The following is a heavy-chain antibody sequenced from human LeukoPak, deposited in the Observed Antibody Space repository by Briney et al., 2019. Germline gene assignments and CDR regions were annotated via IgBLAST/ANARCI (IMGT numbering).Heavy chain of an antibody. CDR3: AKIWGITMVRGVIPLDY. D-gene: IGHD3-10*01. V-gene: IGHV3-30*02. Sequence: GGSLRLSCAASGFTFSSYGMHWVRQAPGKGLEWVAFIRYDGSNKYYADSVKGRFTISRDNSKNTLYLQMNSLRAEDTAVYYCAKIWGITMVRGVIPLDYWGQGTLVTVSS. CDR2: IRYDGSNK. J-gene: IGHJ4*02. CDR1: GFTFSSYG.